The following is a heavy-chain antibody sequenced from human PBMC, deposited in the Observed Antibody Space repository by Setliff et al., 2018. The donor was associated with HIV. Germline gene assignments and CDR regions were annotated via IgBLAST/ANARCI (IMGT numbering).Heavy chain of an antibody. CDR1: GYSISSGYY. V-gene: IGHV4-38-2*01. D-gene: IGHD6-19*01. CDR3: ARGTKYSSGWSRGDY. J-gene: IGHJ4*02. CDR2: IYHSGST. Sequence: ASETLSLTCGVSGYSISSGYYWGWIRQPPVKGLEWIGSIYHSGSTYYNPSLKSRVTISVDTSKNQFSLKLSSVTAADTGVYYCARGTKYSSGWSRGDYWGQGTQVTVSS.